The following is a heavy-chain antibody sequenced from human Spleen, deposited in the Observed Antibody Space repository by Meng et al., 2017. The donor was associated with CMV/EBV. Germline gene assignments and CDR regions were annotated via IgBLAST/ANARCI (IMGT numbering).Heavy chain of an antibody. J-gene: IGHJ4*02. V-gene: IGHV3-11*01. Sequence: GGSLRLSCAASGFTFSDYYMSWIRQAPGKGLEWVSYISSSGDAISYADSVKGRSTISRDNAKNSLFLQMNSLTAEDTAIYYCASPTNPLEDYWGQGTLVTVSS. CDR3: ASPTNPLEDY. CDR2: ISSSGDAI. CDR1: GFTFSDYY. D-gene: IGHD1-14*01.